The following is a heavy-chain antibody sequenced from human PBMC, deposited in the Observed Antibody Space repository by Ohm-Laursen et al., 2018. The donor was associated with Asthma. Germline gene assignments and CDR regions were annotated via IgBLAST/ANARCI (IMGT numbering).Heavy chain of an antibody. CDR2: IYHSGST. Sequence: PSDTLSLTCAVSGGSISSGGYSWSWIRQPPGKGLEWIGYIYHSGSTYYNPSLKSRVTISVDRSKNQFSLKLRSVTAADTAVYYCARYYYGSGSYYYFDYWGQGTLVTVSS. D-gene: IGHD3-10*01. J-gene: IGHJ4*02. V-gene: IGHV4-30-2*01. CDR3: ARYYYGSGSYYYFDY. CDR1: GGSISSGGYS.